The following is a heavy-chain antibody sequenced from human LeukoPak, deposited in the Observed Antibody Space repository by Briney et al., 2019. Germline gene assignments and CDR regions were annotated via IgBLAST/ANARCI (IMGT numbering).Heavy chain of an antibody. D-gene: IGHD3-9*01. CDR2: ISGSGGST. CDR1: GFTFTTYA. J-gene: IGHJ6*02. V-gene: IGHV3-23*01. Sequence: PGGSLRLSCAASGFTFTTYAMAWVRQAPGKGLEWVSAISGSGGSTYYADSVKGRFTISRDNSKSTLYLQMKSLRAEDTARYYCAKDLSYGMDVWGQGTTVTISS. CDR3: AKDLSYGMDV.